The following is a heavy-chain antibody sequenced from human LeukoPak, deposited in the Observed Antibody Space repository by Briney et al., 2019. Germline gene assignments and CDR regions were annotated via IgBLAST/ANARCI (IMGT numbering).Heavy chain of an antibody. D-gene: IGHD3-16*02. CDR3: ARGRNTYVWGSYRYLYGY. V-gene: IGHV1-69*13. CDR2: IIPIFGTA. Sequence: ASVKVSCKASGGTFSSYAISWVRQAPGQGLEWMGGIIPIFGTANYAQKFQGRVTITADESTSTAYMELSSLRSEDTAVYYCARGRNTYVWGSYRYLYGYWGQGTLVTVSS. J-gene: IGHJ4*02. CDR1: GGTFSSYA.